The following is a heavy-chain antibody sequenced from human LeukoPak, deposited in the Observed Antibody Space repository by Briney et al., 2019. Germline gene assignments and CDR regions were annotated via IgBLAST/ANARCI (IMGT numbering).Heavy chain of an antibody. J-gene: IGHJ4*02. CDR1: GYSISSGYY. Sequence: SETLSLTCAVSGYSISSGYYWGWIRQPPGKGLEWIGEINHSGSTNYNPSLKSRVTISVDTSKNQFSLKLSSVTAADTAVYYCARGHTTIFGVVDYWGQGTLVTVSS. V-gene: IGHV4-38-2*01. CDR2: INHSGST. CDR3: ARGHTTIFGVVDY. D-gene: IGHD3-3*01.